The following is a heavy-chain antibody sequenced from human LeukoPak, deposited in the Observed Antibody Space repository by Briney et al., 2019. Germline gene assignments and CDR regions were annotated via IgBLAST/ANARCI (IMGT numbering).Heavy chain of an antibody. CDR3: ARARWYSCDY. D-gene: IGHD5-24*01. CDR2: ISSSSSYI. CDR1: GFTFSSYS. V-gene: IGHV3-21*01. Sequence: PGGSLRLSCAASGFTFSSYSMNWVRQAPGKGLEWVSSISSSSSYIYYADSVKGRFTISRDNAKNTLYLQMNGLRAEDTAVYYCARARWYSCDYWGQGTLVTVSS. J-gene: IGHJ4*02.